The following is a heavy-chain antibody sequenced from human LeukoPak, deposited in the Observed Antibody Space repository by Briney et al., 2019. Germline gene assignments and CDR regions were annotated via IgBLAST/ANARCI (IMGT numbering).Heavy chain of an antibody. D-gene: IGHD6-13*01. CDR3: AGPASSASTYSSSWYFFEY. V-gene: IGHV4-59*11. CDR1: GGSISSHY. J-gene: IGHJ4*02. Sequence: SETLSLTCTVSGGSISSHYWSWIRQPPGKGLEWIGYIYYSGSTNYDPSLKSRVTISVDTSKNQFSLKLSSVTAADTAVYYCAGPASSASTYSSSWYFFEYWGQGTLVTVSS. CDR2: IYYSGST.